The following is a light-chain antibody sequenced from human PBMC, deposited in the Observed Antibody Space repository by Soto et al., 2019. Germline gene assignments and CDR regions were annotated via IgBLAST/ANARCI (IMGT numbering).Light chain of an antibody. Sequence: QSVLTQPASASGSPGQSITISCTGTSSDVGGYNYVSWYQQHPGKAPKLMIYEVSNRPSGVSNRFSGSKSGNTASLTISGLQAENEADSYCNSYTISSTIYVLGNGTKLTVL. CDR3: NSYTISSTIYV. CDR1: SSDVGGYNY. V-gene: IGLV2-14*01. CDR2: EVS. J-gene: IGLJ1*01.